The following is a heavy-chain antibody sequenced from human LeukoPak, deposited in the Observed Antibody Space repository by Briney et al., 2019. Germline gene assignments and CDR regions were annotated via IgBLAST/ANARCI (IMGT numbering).Heavy chain of an antibody. V-gene: IGHV3-74*01. J-gene: IGHJ6*02. CDR1: GFTFSSYW. D-gene: IGHD2-15*01. CDR3: ARDSRQGWYVSMDV. CDR2: SNSDGSRT. Sequence: GESLRLSCAASGFTFSSYWMHWVRQAPGKGRVWVSRSNSDGSRTNYADSVKGRFTISRDNAKNTLYLQMNSLRAEDTAVYYCARDSRQGWYVSMDVWGQGTTVTVSS.